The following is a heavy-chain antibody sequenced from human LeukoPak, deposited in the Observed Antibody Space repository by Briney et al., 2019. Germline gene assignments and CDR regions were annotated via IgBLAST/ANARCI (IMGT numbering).Heavy chain of an antibody. CDR1: GYTFTGYY. V-gene: IGHV1-69*04. CDR2: IIPILGIA. CDR3: ARDKVSALYGDASDY. D-gene: IGHD4-17*01. Sequence: SVKVSCKASGYTFTGYYMHWVRQAPGQGLEWMGRIIPILGIANYAQKFQGRVTITADKSTSTAYMELSSLRSEDTAVYYCARDKVSALYGDASDYWGQGTLVTVSS. J-gene: IGHJ4*02.